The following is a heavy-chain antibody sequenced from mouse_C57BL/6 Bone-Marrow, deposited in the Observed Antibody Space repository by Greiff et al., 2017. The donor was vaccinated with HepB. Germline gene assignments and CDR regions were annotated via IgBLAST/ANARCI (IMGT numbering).Heavy chain of an antibody. D-gene: IGHD2-2*01. CDR3: ARDRGYDHRGFDY. CDR2: ISYDGSN. V-gene: IGHV3-6*01. Sequence: EVKLQESGPGLVKPSQSLSLTCSVTGYSITSGYYWNWIRQFPGNKLEWMGYISYDGSNNYNPSLKNRISITRDTSKNQFFLKLNSVTTEDTATYYCARDRGYDHRGFDYWGQGTTLTVSS. CDR1: GYSITSGYY. J-gene: IGHJ2*01.